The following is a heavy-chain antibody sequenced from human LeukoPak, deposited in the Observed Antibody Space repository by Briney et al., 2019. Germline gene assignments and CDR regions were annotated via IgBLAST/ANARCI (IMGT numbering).Heavy chain of an antibody. CDR3: ARGRVGDAEVYGDFDY. J-gene: IGHJ4*02. D-gene: IGHD3-16*01. V-gene: IGHV4-34*01. CDR2: INHSGST. Sequence: SETLSLTCAVYGGSFSGYYWSWIRQPPGKGLEWIGEINHSGSTNYNPSLKSRVTISVDTSKNQFSLKLSSVTAADTAVYYYARGRVGDAEVYGDFDYWGQGTLVTVSS. CDR1: GGSFSGYY.